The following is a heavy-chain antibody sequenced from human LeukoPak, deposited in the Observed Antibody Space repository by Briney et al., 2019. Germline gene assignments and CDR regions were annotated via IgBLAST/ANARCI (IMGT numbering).Heavy chain of an antibody. CDR1: GFTFSSYR. Sequence: PGGSLRLSCAASGFTFSSYRMNWVRQAPGKGLEWVSSISSRSSYIYYADSVKGRFTISRDNAQNSLYLQMISLRAEDTAVYYCARDFLSDENQLRLAAPFDYWGQGTLVTVSS. CDR2: ISSRSSYI. D-gene: IGHD2-2*01. J-gene: IGHJ4*02. V-gene: IGHV3-21*01. CDR3: ARDFLSDENQLRLAAPFDY.